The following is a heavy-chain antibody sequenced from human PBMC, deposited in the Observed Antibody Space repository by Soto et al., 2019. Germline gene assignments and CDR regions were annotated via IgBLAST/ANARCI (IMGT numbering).Heavy chain of an antibody. J-gene: IGHJ4*02. D-gene: IGHD6-6*01. CDR1: GYSFITYW. Sequence: GESLKISCKGSGYSFITYWIGWVREMPGKGLEWMGIIYPGDSDTRYSPSFQGQVTISTDKSISTAYLQWSSLKASDTAMYYCARQGQYSSSSVGYWGQGPLVTVSS. CDR2: IYPGDSDT. CDR3: ARQGQYSSSSVGY. V-gene: IGHV5-51*01.